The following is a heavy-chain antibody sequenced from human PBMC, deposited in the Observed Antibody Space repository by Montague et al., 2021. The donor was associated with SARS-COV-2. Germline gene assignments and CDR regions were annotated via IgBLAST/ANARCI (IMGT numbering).Heavy chain of an antibody. CDR1: VGSFIDYN. Sequence: SETLSLTCADYVGSFIDYNWRWTREPPGKGLSWIGEVNHSGSTNYNPSLKSRVTISVDTSKNQFSLKLSSVTAADTAVYYCARGSGCSGGSCYSEWDPYYYYGMDVWGQGTTVTVSS. V-gene: IGHV4-34*01. D-gene: IGHD2-15*01. CDR3: ARGSGCSGGSCYSEWDPYYYYGMDV. J-gene: IGHJ6*02. CDR2: VNHSGST.